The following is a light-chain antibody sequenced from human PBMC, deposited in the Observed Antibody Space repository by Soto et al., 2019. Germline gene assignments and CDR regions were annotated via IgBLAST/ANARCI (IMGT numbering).Light chain of an antibody. CDR3: QQRSNWHSTWT. V-gene: IGKV3-11*01. CDR1: QSVSSY. Sequence: EIVLTQSPATLSLSPGERATLSCRASQSVSSYLAWYQQKPGQAPRLLIYDASNRATGIPARFSGSGSGTDFTLTISSLEPGDFAVSYCQQRSNWHSTWTFGQGTKVEIK. CDR2: DAS. J-gene: IGKJ1*01.